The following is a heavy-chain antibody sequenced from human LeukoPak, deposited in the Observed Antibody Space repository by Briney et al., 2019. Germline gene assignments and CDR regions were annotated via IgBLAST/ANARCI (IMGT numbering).Heavy chain of an antibody. D-gene: IGHD3-22*01. V-gene: IGHV3-48*03. J-gene: IGHJ4*02. CDR3: ARNTYYYDSSVYYHYYFDY. Sequence: GESLRLSCAASGFTFSSYVMSWVRQAPGKGLEWISYISTSGSTIYYADSVKGRFTISRDNAKNSLYLQMNSLRAEDTAVYYCARNTYYYDSSVYYHYYFDYWGQGTLVTVSS. CDR1: GFTFSSYV. CDR2: ISTSGSTI.